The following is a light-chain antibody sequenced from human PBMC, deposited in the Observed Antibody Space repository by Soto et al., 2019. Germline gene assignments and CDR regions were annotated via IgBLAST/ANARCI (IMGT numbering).Light chain of an antibody. CDR2: DVS. CDR3: SSYTSTSTVI. Sequence: SALTQPASVSGSPGQSITISCTGTSSDVGGYNYVSWYQQHPDKAPKLMIYDVSNRPSGVSYRFSGSKSGNTASLTISGLQAEDEADYYCSSYTSTSTVIFGGGTKVTVL. CDR1: SSDVGGYNY. V-gene: IGLV2-14*01. J-gene: IGLJ2*01.